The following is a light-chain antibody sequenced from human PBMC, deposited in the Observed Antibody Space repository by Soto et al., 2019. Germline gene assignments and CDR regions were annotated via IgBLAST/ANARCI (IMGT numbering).Light chain of an antibody. CDR2: GGF. Sequence: IVLTQSPGTLSVSPGERVILSCRASQTLRNKLAWYQQKPGQAPRLLIYGGFTRATGIPARFSGSGSGTEFPLTINSLEAEDFATYYCQQHNAWPLSFGPGTKLDLK. CDR3: QQHNAWPLS. V-gene: IGKV3-15*01. J-gene: IGKJ3*01. CDR1: QTLRNK.